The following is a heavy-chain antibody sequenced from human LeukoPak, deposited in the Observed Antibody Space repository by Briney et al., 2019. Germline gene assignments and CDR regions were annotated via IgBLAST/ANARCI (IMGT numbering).Heavy chain of an antibody. CDR2: ISWNSGSI. V-gene: IGHV3-9*01. J-gene: IGHJ4*02. Sequence: LSLTCTVSGDSISSYYWSWIRQPPGKGLEWVSGISWNSGSIGYADSVKGRFTISRDNAKNSLYLQMNSLRAEDTALYYCAKDINWGLKYYFDYWGQGTLVTVSS. CDR3: AKDINWGLKYYFDY. CDR1: GDSISSYY. D-gene: IGHD7-27*01.